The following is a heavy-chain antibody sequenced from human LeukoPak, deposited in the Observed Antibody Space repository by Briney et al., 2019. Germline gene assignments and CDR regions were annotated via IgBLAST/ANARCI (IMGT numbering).Heavy chain of an antibody. J-gene: IGHJ6*02. V-gene: IGHV3-13*04. D-gene: IGHD3-10*01. CDR3: VRDLVDYGSGSYFHFYGMDV. CDR1: GFPFSNYN. Sequence: GGSLRLSFAASGFPFSNYNMHWVRPATGEGLEWASAIGTAGDTYYSGSVKGRFAISRENAKNSLYLQMNSLRAGDTAVYYCVRDLVDYGSGSYFHFYGMDVWGQGTTVTVSS. CDR2: IGTAGDT.